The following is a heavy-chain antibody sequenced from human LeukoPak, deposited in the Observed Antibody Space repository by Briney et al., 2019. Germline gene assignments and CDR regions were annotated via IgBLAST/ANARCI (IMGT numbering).Heavy chain of an antibody. CDR2: ISGSGGST. V-gene: IGHV3-23*01. CDR3: AKDGRLWQQLVSPDYYYYGMDV. J-gene: IGHJ6*02. CDR1: GFTFSSYA. Sequence: GGSLRLSCAASGFTFSSYAMSWVRQAPGKGLEWVSAISGSGGSTYYADSVKGRFTISRDNSKNTLYLQMNGLRAEDTAVYYCAKDGRLWQQLVSPDYYYYGMDVWGQGTTVTVSS. D-gene: IGHD6-13*01.